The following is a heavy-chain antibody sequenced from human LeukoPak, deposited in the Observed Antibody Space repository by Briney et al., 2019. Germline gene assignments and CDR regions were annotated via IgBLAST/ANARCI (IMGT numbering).Heavy chain of an antibody. CDR3: AYAVGDYDSFDY. D-gene: IGHD3-22*01. J-gene: IGHJ4*02. CDR1: GYSFTSYW. CDR2: IDPSDSYT. V-gene: IGHV5-10-1*01. Sequence: PGESLKISCRGSGYSFTSYWITWVRQMPGKGLEWMGTIDPSDSYTNYSPSFQGHVTISADKSISTAYLQWSSLKASDTAMYYCAYAVGDYDSFDYWGQGTLVTVSS.